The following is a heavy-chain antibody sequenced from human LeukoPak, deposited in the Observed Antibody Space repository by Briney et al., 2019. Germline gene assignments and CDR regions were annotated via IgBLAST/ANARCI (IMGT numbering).Heavy chain of an antibody. J-gene: IGHJ4*02. CDR3: AKQYYYGSGTISDFDY. Sequence: GGSLRLSCAASGFTFSTYGMNWVRQAPGKGLEWVSGVSPSGDITYYADSVKGRFTISRDNSKNTLYLQMNSLRAEDTAVYYCAKQYYYGSGTISDFDYWGQGTLVTVSS. D-gene: IGHD3-10*01. CDR2: VSPSGDIT. V-gene: IGHV3-23*01. CDR1: GFTFSTYG.